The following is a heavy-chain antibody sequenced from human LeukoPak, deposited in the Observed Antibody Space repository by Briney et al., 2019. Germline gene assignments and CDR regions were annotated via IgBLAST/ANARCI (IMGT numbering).Heavy chain of an antibody. D-gene: IGHD3-3*01. Sequence: SETLSLTCSVSGGSISSSDYYWGWIHQPPGKGLEWIGTMFYSGITYYSPSLKSRVTISVDTTKNQFSLKLSSVTAADTAVYFCARHGSSGVVITNFDYWGQGTLVTVSS. CDR2: MFYSGIT. V-gene: IGHV4-39*01. J-gene: IGHJ4*02. CDR1: GGSISSSDYY. CDR3: ARHGSSGVVITNFDY.